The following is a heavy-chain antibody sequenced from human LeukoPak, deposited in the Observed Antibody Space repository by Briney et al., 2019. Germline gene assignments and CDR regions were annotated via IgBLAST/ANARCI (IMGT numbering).Heavy chain of an antibody. CDR2: IIPIFGTA. Sequence: ASVKVSCKASGGTFSSYAISWVRQAPGQGLEWMGGIIPIFGTANYAQKFQGRATITADESTSTAYMELSSLRSEDTAVYYCARGVRPDYYFDYWGQGTLVTVSS. D-gene: IGHD1-14*01. CDR1: GGTFSSYA. V-gene: IGHV1-69*13. J-gene: IGHJ4*02. CDR3: ARGVRPDYYFDY.